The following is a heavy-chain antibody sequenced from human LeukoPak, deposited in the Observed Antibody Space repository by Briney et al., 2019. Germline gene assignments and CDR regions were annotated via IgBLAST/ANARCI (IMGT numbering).Heavy chain of an antibody. CDR3: ARANALYCSSTSCLFDY. Sequence: WASVKVSRKASGYTFTGYYMHWVRQAPGQGLEWMAWINPNSGGTYYAQNFHDRITMTRDTSISTAYMELSRLRSDDTAICYCARANALYCSSTSCLFDYWGQGTLVTVSS. CDR2: INPNSGGT. D-gene: IGHD2-2*01. CDR1: GYTFTGYY. J-gene: IGHJ4*02. V-gene: IGHV1-2*02.